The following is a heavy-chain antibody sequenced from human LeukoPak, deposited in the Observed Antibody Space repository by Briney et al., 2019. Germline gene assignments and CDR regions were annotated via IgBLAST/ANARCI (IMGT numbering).Heavy chain of an antibody. CDR1: GGSISSGGYY. V-gene: IGHV4-30-2*01. Sequence: SETLSLTCTVSGGSISSGGYYWSWIRQPPGKGLEWIGYIYHSGSTYYNPSLKSRVTISVDTSKNQFSLKLSSVTAADTAVYYCARERLAAATGGYYMDVWGKGTTVTVSS. CDR2: IYHSGST. CDR3: ARERLAAATGGYYMDV. J-gene: IGHJ6*03. D-gene: IGHD6-13*01.